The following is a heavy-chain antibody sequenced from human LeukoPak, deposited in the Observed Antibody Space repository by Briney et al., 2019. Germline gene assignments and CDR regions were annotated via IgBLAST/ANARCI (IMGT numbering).Heavy chain of an antibody. CDR1: GFTFDDYT. J-gene: IGHJ6*02. CDR2: ISWDGGST. Sequence: PGGSLRLSCAASGFTFDDYTMHWVRQAPGKGLEWVSLISWDGGSTYYADSVKGRFTISRDNSKNSLYLQMNSLRTEDTALYYCAKDRGDCSSTSCRHYYYGMVVWGQGTTVTVSS. V-gene: IGHV3-43*01. D-gene: IGHD2-2*01. CDR3: AKDRGDCSSTSCRHYYYGMVV.